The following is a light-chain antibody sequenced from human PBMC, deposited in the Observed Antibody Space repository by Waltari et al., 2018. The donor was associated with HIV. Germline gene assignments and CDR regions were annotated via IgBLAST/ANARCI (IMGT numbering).Light chain of an antibody. J-gene: IGLJ1*01. CDR3: SSYTSSSTLV. CDR1: TIDVGAYKS. Sequence: QSALTQPASVSGSPGQSITISCTGTTIDVGAYKSVPWYQQHPGKAPKLMIYEVSNRPTGVSNRCSGSKYGNTASLTISGLQAEDEADYFCSSYTSSSTLVCGSGTKVTVL. CDR2: EVS. V-gene: IGLV2-14*01.